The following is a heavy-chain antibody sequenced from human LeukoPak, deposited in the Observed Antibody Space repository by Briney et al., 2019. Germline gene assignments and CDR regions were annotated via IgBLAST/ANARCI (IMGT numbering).Heavy chain of an antibody. CDR1: GFTFSSYG. V-gene: IGHV3-23*01. CDR3: ARLAKNWNQKNYYYYYMDV. CDR2: ISGSGGST. J-gene: IGHJ6*03. Sequence: GGTLRLSCAASGFTFSSYGMSWVRQAPGKGLEWVSAISGSGGSTYYADSVKGRFTISRDNSKNTLYLQMNSLRAEDTALYYYARLAKNWNQKNYYYYYMDVWGKGTTVTVSS. D-gene: IGHD1-1*01.